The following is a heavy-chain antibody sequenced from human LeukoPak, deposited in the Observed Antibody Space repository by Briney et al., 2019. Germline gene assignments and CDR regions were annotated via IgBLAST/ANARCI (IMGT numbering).Heavy chain of an antibody. CDR2: IKQDGREK. V-gene: IGHV3-7*01. J-gene: IGHJ5*02. Sequence: GGSLRLSCAASGFTFSSYWMSWVRQAPGKGLEWVANIKQDGREKYYVDSVKGRFTISRDNAKNSPYLQMNSLRAEDTAVYYCARDDCSSISCYHNWFDPWGQGTLVTVSS. CDR1: GFTFSSYW. D-gene: IGHD2-2*01. CDR3: ARDDCSSISCYHNWFDP.